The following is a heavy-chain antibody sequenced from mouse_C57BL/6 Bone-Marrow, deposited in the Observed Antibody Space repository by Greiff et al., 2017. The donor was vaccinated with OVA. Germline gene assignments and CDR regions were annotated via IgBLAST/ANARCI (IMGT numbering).Heavy chain of an antibody. CDR3: ARGGSRYWYFDV. CDR1: GFTFSDYY. V-gene: IGHV5-16*02. Sequence: EVHLVESEGGLVQPGSSMKLSCTASGFTFSDYYMAWVRQVPEKGLEWVANINYDGSSTYYLDSLKSRFIISRDNAKNILYLQMSSLKSEDTAMYYGARGGSRYWYFDVWGTGTTVTVSS. D-gene: IGHD1-1*01. CDR2: INYDGSST. J-gene: IGHJ1*03.